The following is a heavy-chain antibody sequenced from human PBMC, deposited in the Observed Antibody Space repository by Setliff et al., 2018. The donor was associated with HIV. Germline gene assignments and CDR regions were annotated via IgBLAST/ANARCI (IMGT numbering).Heavy chain of an antibody. V-gene: IGHV3-7*01. CDR2: INPDGGAK. CDR3: ARVDATDEAFGM. CDR1: RFTFSNHW. J-gene: IGHJ3*02. Sequence: GESLKLSCAASRFTFSNHWMTWVRQAPGKGLEWVANINPDGGAKIYLDSVRGRFTISRDNAKNSLSLQMNSLRAEDTALYYCARVDATDEAFGMWGQGTMVTVSS.